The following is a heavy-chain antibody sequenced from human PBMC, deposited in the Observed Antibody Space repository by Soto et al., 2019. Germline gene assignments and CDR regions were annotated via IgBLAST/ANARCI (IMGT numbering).Heavy chain of an antibody. CDR1: GFTFSSYA. CDR3: ARHRKTLDY. V-gene: IGHV3-23*01. J-gene: IGHJ4*02. CDR2: ISSSGSST. Sequence: GGSLRLSCAASGFTFSSYAMSWVRQAPGKGLEWVSAISSSGSSTYYADSVKGRFTISRDNSKNTLYLQMNSLRAEDTAIYYCARHRKTLDYWGQGTLVTVSS.